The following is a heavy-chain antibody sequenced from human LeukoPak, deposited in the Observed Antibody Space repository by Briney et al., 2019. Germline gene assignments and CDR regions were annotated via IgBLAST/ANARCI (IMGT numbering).Heavy chain of an antibody. J-gene: IGHJ6*02. Sequence: GGSLRLSCAASGSTFSSYAMSWVRQAPGKGLEWVSAISGSGGSTYYADSVKGRFTISRDNSKNTLYLQMNSLRAEDTAVYYCAKDTYDSSGYRAGLYYYYGMDVWGQGTTVTVSS. CDR3: AKDTYDSSGYRAGLYYYYGMDV. CDR2: ISGSGGST. CDR1: GSTFSSYA. D-gene: IGHD3-22*01. V-gene: IGHV3-23*01.